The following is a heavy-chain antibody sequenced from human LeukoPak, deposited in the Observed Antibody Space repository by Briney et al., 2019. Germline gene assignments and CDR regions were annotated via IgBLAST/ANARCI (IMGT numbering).Heavy chain of an antibody. CDR1: GFTSGAYP. V-gene: IGHV3-49*04. J-gene: IGHJ4*02. Sequence: GRSLRLSCTASGFTSGAYPMSWVRQAPGKRLEWVGFIRSKAYGGTTEYAASVEGRFTISRDDSKSIAYLQMNTLKTEDTAVYYCTSGGGVPAALDYWGQGTLVTVSS. CDR2: IRSKAYGGTT. CDR3: TSGGGVPAALDY. D-gene: IGHD2-2*01.